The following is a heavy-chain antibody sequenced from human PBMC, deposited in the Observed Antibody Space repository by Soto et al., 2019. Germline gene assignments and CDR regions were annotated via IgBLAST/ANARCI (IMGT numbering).Heavy chain of an antibody. V-gene: IGHV1-18*04. D-gene: IGHD6-25*01. J-gene: IGHJ4*02. CDR3: AREAGWQRMVPYD. CDR1: GYTFTSYG. CDR2: ISAFNGDT. Sequence: QVQLVQSGTEVKKPGASVKVSCKAFGYTFTSYGFSWVRQVPGQGLEWLGWISAFNGDTKYAQTMKGRLTVTTDTSTTSVHMDLRSLTPDDTAVYYCAREAGWQRMVPYDWGQGTLVTVSS.